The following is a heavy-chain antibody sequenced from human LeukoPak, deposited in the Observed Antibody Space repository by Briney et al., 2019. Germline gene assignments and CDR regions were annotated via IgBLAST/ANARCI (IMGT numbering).Heavy chain of an antibody. CDR3: AKDSNYYDSSGYYSDY. J-gene: IGHJ4*02. CDR1: GFTFSSYA. V-gene: IGHV3-23*01. Sequence: GGSLRLSCAASGFTFSSYAMSWVRQAPGKGLEWVSAISGSGGSTYYADSVKGRFTISRDNSKNTLYLQMNSLGAEDTAVYYCAKDSNYYDSSGYYSDYWGQGTLVTVSS. D-gene: IGHD3-22*01. CDR2: ISGSGGST.